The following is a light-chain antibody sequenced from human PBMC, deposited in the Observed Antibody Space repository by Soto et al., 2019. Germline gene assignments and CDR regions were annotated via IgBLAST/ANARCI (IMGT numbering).Light chain of an antibody. CDR1: QSVSNN. Sequence: EIVMTQSPATLSVSPGERATLSCRASQSVSNNLAWYQQKPGQAPRLLIYHASTGATGIPARFSGSGSGTELTLTNSSVQSEDFAVYYCQHYNEWPLTFGGGTKVEIK. CDR2: HAS. CDR3: QHYNEWPLT. V-gene: IGKV3-15*01. J-gene: IGKJ4*01.